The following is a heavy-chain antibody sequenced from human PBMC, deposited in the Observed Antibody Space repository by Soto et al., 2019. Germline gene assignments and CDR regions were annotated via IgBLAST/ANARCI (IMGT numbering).Heavy chain of an antibody. CDR1: GFTFSSYA. Sequence: EVQLLESGGGLVQPGGSLRLSCAASGFTFSSYAMSWVRQAPGKGLEWVSAISGSGGSTYYADSVKGRFTISRDNSKNTLYLQMNSLRAEDTAVYYCAKGVAVLHHTPAYYFDYWGQGTLVTVSS. V-gene: IGHV3-23*01. CDR3: AKGVAVLHHTPAYYFDY. CDR2: ISGSGGST. D-gene: IGHD6-19*01. J-gene: IGHJ4*02.